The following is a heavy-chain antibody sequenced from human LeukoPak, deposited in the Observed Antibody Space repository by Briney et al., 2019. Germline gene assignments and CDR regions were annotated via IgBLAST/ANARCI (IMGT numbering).Heavy chain of an antibody. CDR2: VDPEDGET. V-gene: IGHV1-69-2*01. Sequence: GASVKVSCKVSGYTFTDYYMHWVQQAPGKGLEWMGLVDPEDGETIYAEKFQGRVTITADTSTDTAYMELSGLRAEDTAVYYCATTTDYSNYDYYYYYYMDVWGKGTTVTVSS. D-gene: IGHD4-11*01. CDR3: ATTTDYSNYDYYYYYYMDV. J-gene: IGHJ6*03. CDR1: GYTFTDYY.